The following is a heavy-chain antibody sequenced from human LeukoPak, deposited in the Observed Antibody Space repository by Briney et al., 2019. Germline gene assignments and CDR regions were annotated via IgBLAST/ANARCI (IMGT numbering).Heavy chain of an antibody. Sequence: GESLKISCQGSGYSFSDYWISWVRQMPGKGLEWMGKIDPSDSYTSYSPSFQGHVTISADKSISAAFLQWSSLKASDTAMYYCARHSHYDFWSGYLDYWGQGTLVTVSS. V-gene: IGHV5-10-1*01. J-gene: IGHJ4*02. D-gene: IGHD3-3*01. CDR3: ARHSHYDFWSGYLDY. CDR1: GYSFSDYW. CDR2: IDPSDSYT.